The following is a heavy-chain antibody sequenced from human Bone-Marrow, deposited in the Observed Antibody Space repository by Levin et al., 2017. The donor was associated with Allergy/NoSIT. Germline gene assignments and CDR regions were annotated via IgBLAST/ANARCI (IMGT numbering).Heavy chain of an antibody. J-gene: IGHJ5*02. CDR1: GFTFSSYS. CDR3: AREAHGDYGYVDWFDP. CDR2: ISSTSTTI. V-gene: IGHV3-48*02. Sequence: QAGGSLRLSCAASGFTFSSYSMNWVRQAPGKGLEWISYISSTSTTIYYADSVKGRFTISRDNAKNSLYLQMNSLRDEDTAVYFCAREAHGDYGYVDWFDPWGQGTLVTVSS. D-gene: IGHD4-17*01.